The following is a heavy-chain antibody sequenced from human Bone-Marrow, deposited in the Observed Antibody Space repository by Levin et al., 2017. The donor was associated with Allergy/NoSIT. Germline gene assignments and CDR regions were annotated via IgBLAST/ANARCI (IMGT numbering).Heavy chain of an antibody. D-gene: IGHD2-8*01. CDR1: GASISSSNR. Sequence: NTSETLSLTCTVSGASISSSNRWSWVRQPPGKGLEWIGEIYHSGSTNYNPSLKSRVTISVDKSKNQFSLKLSSVTAADTAVYYCARGVSPTSCINGVCYTFDIWGQGTMVTVSS. J-gene: IGHJ3*02. CDR3: ARGVSPTSCINGVCYTFDI. V-gene: IGHV4-4*02. CDR2: IYHSGST.